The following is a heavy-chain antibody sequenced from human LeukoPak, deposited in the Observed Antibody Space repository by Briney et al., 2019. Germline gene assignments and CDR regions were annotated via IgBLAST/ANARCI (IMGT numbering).Heavy chain of an antibody. J-gene: IGHJ3*02. Sequence: ASVKVSCKASGYTFTSYDINWVRQATGQGLEWMGWMNPNSGNTGYAQKFQGRVTMTRNTSISTAYMELSSLGSEDTAVYYCARNGPSADDAFDIWGQGTMVTVSS. V-gene: IGHV1-8*01. CDR1: GYTFTSYD. CDR2: MNPNSGNT. D-gene: IGHD2-8*01. CDR3: ARNGPSADDAFDI.